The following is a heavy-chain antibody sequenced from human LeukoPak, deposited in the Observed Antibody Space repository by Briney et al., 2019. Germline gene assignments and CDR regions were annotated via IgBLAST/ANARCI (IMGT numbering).Heavy chain of an antibody. D-gene: IGHD6-19*01. V-gene: IGHV4-34*01. CDR3: ARVRRQWPRGGWFDP. Sequence: SETLSLTCAVYGGSFSGYYWSWIRQPPGKGLEWIGEINHSGSTNYNPSLKSRVTISVDTSKNQFSLKLSSVTAADTAVYYCARVRRQWPRGGWFDPWGQGTLVTVSS. CDR2: INHSGST. J-gene: IGHJ5*02. CDR1: GGSFSGYY.